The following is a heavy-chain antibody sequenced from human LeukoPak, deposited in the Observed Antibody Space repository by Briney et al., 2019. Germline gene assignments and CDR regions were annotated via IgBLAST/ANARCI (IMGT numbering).Heavy chain of an antibody. Sequence: KASETLSLTCTVSGGSIRSSYYYWGWIRQPPGKGLEWIGSIYDSGSTYYNPSLKSRVTISVDTSKNQFSLKLSSVTAADTAVYYCARAKTYHYDGSTYSSPHYFDYWGQGTLVTVSS. CDR3: ARAKTYHYDGSTYSSPHYFDY. CDR2: IYDSGST. D-gene: IGHD3-22*01. V-gene: IGHV4-39*01. J-gene: IGHJ4*02. CDR1: GGSIRSSYYY.